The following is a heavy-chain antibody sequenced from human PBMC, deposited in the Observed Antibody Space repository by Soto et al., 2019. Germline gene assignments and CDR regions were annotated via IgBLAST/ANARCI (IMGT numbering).Heavy chain of an antibody. V-gene: IGHV4-34*01. D-gene: IGHD4-17*01. CDR1: GGSFSGYY. J-gene: IGHJ4*02. CDR2: INHSGST. Sequence: SETLSLTCAVYGGSFSGYYWSWIRQPPGKGLEWIGEINHSGSTNYSPSLKSRVTISVDMSKNQFSLKLSSVTAADTAVYYCARHRAYGDYARIYLDYWGQGTLVTVSS. CDR3: ARHRAYGDYARIYLDY.